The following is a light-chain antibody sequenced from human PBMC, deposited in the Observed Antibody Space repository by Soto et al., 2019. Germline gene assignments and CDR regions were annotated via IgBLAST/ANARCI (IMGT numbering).Light chain of an antibody. CDR2: DAS. J-gene: IGKJ4*01. V-gene: IGKV3-11*01. Sequence: EIVLTQSPATLSLSPGERATLSCRASQSVSSYLAWYQQKPGQAPRLLIYDASNRATGIPARFSGSGSGTDFPLTISRLEPEDFAVYYCQQRSNWPHFGGGTKVEIK. CDR3: QQRSNWPH. CDR1: QSVSSY.